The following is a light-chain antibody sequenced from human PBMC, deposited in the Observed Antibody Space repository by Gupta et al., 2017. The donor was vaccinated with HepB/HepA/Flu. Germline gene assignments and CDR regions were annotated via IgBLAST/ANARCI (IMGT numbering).Light chain of an antibody. CDR1: KLGDKY. V-gene: IGLV3-1*01. J-gene: IGLJ2*01. CDR3: QAWDSSTYVV. CDR2: QDS. Sequence: SYELAQPRSVSVTTGHPGGSRCSGDKLGDKYACWYQQKPGQSPVLVIYQDSKRPSGIPERFSGSNSGNTATPTISGTQAMDEADYYCQAWDSSTYVVFGGGTKLTVL.